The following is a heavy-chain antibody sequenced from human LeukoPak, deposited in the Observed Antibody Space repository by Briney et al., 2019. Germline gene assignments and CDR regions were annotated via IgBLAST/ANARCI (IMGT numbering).Heavy chain of an antibody. D-gene: IGHD3-22*01. CDR3: ARDRYYDSSGAFDI. V-gene: IGHV3-30*03. Sequence: PGRSLRLSCAASGFTFSNYGLHWVRQAPGKGLEWVALISYDGRSNKYYADSVKGRFTISRDNSKNTLSLQMNSLRAEDTAVYYCARDRYYDSSGAFDIWGQGTMVTVSS. CDR2: ISYDGRSNK. CDR1: GFTFSNYG. J-gene: IGHJ3*02.